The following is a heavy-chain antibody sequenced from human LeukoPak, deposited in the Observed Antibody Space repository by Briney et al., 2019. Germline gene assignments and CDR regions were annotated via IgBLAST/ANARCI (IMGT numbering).Heavy chain of an antibody. CDR3: ASTTYYYGSGSYSFDY. V-gene: IGHV4-30-4*01. CDR1: GGSISSGGYY. CDR2: IYYSGST. J-gene: IGHJ4*02. Sequence: PSQTLSLTCTVSGGSISSGGYYWSWIRQPPGKGLEWIGYIYYSGSTYYNPSLKSRVTISVDTSKNQFSLKLSSVTAADTAVYYCASTTYYYGSGSYSFDYWGQGTLVTVSS. D-gene: IGHD3-10*01.